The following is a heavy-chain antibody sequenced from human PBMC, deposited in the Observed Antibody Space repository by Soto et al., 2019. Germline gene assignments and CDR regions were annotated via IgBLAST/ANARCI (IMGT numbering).Heavy chain of an antibody. CDR3: ARGLITGSHYSGGWYYFES. CDR2: INHSGSA. Sequence: ASETLSLTCAVYGESFSAYIWTWIRQTPGKGLQWIGQINHSGSAYYNPSLKSRVTISVHTSNSQFSLELSSVTAADTAVYYCARGLITGSHYSGGWYYFESWGQGTQVTVSS. V-gene: IGHV4-34*01. CDR1: GESFSAYI. J-gene: IGHJ4*02. D-gene: IGHD6-19*01.